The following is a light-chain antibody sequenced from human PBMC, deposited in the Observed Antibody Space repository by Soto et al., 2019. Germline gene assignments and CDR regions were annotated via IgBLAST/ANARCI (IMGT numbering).Light chain of an antibody. J-gene: IGKJ5*01. CDR3: QQYSSYPIT. CDR1: QDITIY. V-gene: IGKV1-16*02. CDR2: AAS. Sequence: DIQMTQSPSSLSASPLDTITISFRASQDITIYLAWYHQRPGKAPRSLIYAASRLQSWVPSKFSGSGSGTEFSLTITSLQPEDFGTYYCQQYSSYPITFGQGTRLEIK.